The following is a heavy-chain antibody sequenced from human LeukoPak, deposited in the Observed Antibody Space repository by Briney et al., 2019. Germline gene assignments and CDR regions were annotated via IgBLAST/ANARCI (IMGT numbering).Heavy chain of an antibody. CDR1: GFTVSSNY. V-gene: IGHV3-66*01. J-gene: IGHJ6*03. CDR2: IYSGGST. Sequence: PGGSLRLSCAASGFTVSSNYMGWVRQAPGKGLEWVSVIYSGGSTYYADSVKGRFTISRDNSKNTLYLQMNSLRAEDTAVYYCAREHGYYYMDVWGKGTTVTISS. CDR3: AREHGYYYMDV.